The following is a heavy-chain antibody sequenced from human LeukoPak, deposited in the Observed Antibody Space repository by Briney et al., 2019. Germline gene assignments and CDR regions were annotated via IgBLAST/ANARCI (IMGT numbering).Heavy chain of an antibody. CDR1: GYRFTDYW. D-gene: IGHD1-1*01. CDR3: ARHHTTGTSGWFDP. CDR2: IYPGDSDT. V-gene: IGHV5-51*01. Sequence: GESLKISCKASGYRFTDYWIAWVRQMPGKGLEWMGIIYPGDSDTRYSPSFQGQVTISADKSISTAYLQWSSLKASDTAMYYCARHHTTGTSGWFDPWGQGTLVTVSS. J-gene: IGHJ5*02.